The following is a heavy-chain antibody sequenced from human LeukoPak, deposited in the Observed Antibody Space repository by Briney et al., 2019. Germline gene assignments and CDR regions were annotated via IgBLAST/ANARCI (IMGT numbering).Heavy chain of an antibody. CDR2: ISNDGGIK. J-gene: IGHJ4*02. V-gene: IGHV3-30*18. D-gene: IGHD3-9*01. CDR3: AKVYYDILTGPYYFDY. CDR1: GFTFNRYA. Sequence: GGSLRLSCAASGFTFNRYAIHWVRQAPGKGLEWVAVISNDGGIKDYADSVKGRFTISRDNSKSTLHLQMNSLRAEDTAVYYCAKVYYDILTGPYYFDYWGQGTLVTVSS.